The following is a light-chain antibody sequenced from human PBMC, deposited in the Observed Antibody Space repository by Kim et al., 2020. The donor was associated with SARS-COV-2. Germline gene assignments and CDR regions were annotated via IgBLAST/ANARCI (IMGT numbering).Light chain of an antibody. CDR2: GR. V-gene: IGLV3-19*01. CDR1: SLRSSS. Sequence: SSELTQDPAVSVALGQTVRITCQGDSLRSSSATWYQQKPGQPPVLVLYGRNLPSAILDRLSGSSSGTTASLTTPRAPAAAEAAYYCLSRHSSTPHNYVFG. CDR3: LSRHSSTPHNYV. J-gene: IGLJ1*01.